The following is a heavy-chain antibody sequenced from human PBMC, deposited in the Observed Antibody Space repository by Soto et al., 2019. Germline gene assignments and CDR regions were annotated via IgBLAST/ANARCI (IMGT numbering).Heavy chain of an antibody. CDR2: INYSGST. Sequence: SDNLSLTCTVSGDSISDYYWNGIREPPGKGLEWIGFINYSGSTNYNPSLKSRVTISVDRAKNQFSLRLSSVTAADTAVYYCARAGRRQVRLRAYHYGVDGWGKRPRVTVCS. CDR3: ARAGRRQVRLRAYHYGVDG. J-gene: IGHJ6*04. D-gene: IGHD2-15*01. V-gene: IGHV4-59*01. CDR1: GDSISDYY.